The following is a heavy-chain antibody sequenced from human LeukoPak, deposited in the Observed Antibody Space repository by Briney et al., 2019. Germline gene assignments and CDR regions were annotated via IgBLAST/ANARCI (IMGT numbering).Heavy chain of an antibody. CDR1: GFTFSDYW. Sequence: PGGSLRLSCEASGFTFSDYWMHWVRQAPGKGLEWVSRIIGDGSTTIYADSVKGRFTISRDNAENTMYLQMNSLRVEDTAVYYCTRRVSATRWFDPWGQGTLVTVSS. CDR3: TRRVSATRWFDP. V-gene: IGHV3-74*01. CDR2: IIGDGSTT. D-gene: IGHD2-15*01. J-gene: IGHJ5*02.